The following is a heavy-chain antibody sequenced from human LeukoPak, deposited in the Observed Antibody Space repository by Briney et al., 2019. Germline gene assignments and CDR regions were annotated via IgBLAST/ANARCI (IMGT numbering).Heavy chain of an antibody. CDR3: ARGQGGLYCSSTSCRFDY. J-gene: IGHJ4*02. CDR2: INHSGST. Sequence: PSETLSLTCAVYGGSFSGYYWSWIRQPPRKGLEWIGEINHSGSTNYNPSLKSRVTISVDTSKNQLSLKLSSVPAADTAVYYCARGQGGLYCSSTSCRFDYWGQGTLVTVSS. D-gene: IGHD2-2*01. V-gene: IGHV4-34*01. CDR1: GGSFSGYY.